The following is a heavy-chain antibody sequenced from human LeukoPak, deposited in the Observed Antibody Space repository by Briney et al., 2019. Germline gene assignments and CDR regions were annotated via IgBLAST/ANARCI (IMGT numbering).Heavy chain of an antibody. CDR3: AREETYSCYFDD. CDR1: GFTFSRYA. V-gene: IGHV3-23*01. CDR2: ISGSGDNT. D-gene: IGHD6-13*01. J-gene: IGHJ4*02. Sequence: PGGSLRLSCAASGFTFSRYAMNWVRQAPGKGLEWVSAISGSGDNTHYADSVKGRFTISRDKSRNTLYLQMNSLSSEDTAVYYCAREETYSCYFDDWGQGTLVTVSS.